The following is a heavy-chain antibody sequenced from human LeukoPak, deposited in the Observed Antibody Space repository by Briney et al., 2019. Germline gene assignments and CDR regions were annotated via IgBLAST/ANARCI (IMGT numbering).Heavy chain of an antibody. Sequence: ASETLSLTCSVFGDSISSRDYYWSWIRQPPGKGLEWIGYIYYSGSTSYNPSLKGRVTISVDTSKNQFSLRLSSVTAADTAVYYCAKPQYSSSWTDAFDIWGRGTVVTVSS. D-gene: IGHD6-13*01. V-gene: IGHV4-30-4*08. CDR2: IYYSGST. CDR1: GDSISSRDYY. J-gene: IGHJ3*02. CDR3: AKPQYSSSWTDAFDI.